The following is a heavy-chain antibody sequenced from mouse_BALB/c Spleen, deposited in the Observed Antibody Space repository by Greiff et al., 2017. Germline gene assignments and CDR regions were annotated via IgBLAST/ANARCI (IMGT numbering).Heavy chain of an antibody. CDR3: ATTMITTGDAMDY. CDR1: GFTFSSFG. CDR2: ISSGSSTI. Sequence: DVKLVESGGGLVQPGGSRKLSCAASGFTFSSFGMHWVRQAPEKGLEWVAYISSGSSTIYYADTVKGRFTISRDNPKNTLFLQMTSLRSEDTAMYYCATTMITTGDAMDYWGQGTSVTVSS. J-gene: IGHJ4*01. V-gene: IGHV5-17*02. D-gene: IGHD2-4*01.